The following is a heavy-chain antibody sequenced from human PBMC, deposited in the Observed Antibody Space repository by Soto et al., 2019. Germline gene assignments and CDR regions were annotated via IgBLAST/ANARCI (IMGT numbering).Heavy chain of an antibody. D-gene: IGHD4-17*01. CDR1: GGSISSGGYY. CDR2: IYYSGST. J-gene: IGHJ4*02. CDR3: ARDKATVTTGVWYFDY. V-gene: IGHV4-31*03. Sequence: QVQLQESGPGLVKPSQTLSLTCTVSGGSISSGGYYWSWIRQHPGKGLEWTGYIYYSGSTYYNPYLNSRVTISVDTSKNQFSLKLSSVTAADKAVYYCARDKATVTTGVWYFDYWGQGTLVTVSS.